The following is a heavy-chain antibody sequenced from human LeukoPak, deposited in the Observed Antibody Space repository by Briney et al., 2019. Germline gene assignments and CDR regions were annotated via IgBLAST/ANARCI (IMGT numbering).Heavy chain of an antibody. CDR2: IYWNDDK. Sequence: RVSGPTLVNPTQTLTLTCTFSGFSLSTSGVGVGWIRQPPGKALEWLALIYWNDDKRYSPSLESRLTITKNTSKNQVVLTMTNMDPVDTATYYCAHRRPYCSSTSCYIQYNWFDPWGQGTLVTVSS. CDR3: AHRRPYCSSTSCYIQYNWFDP. V-gene: IGHV2-5*01. D-gene: IGHD2-2*02. CDR1: GFSLSTSGVG. J-gene: IGHJ5*02.